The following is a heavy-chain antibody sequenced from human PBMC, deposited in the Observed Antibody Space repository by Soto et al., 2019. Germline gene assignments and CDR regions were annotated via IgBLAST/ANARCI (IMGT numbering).Heavy chain of an antibody. CDR2: ISYDGSNK. J-gene: IGHJ5*02. CDR1: GFTFSSYA. CDR3: ARESIAAAGGNWFDP. Sequence: PGGSLRLSCAASGFTFSSYAMHWVRQAPGKGLEWVAVISYDGSNKYYADSVKGRFTISRDNSKNTLYLQMNSLRAEDTAVYYCARESIAAAGGNWFDPWGQGTLVTVSS. V-gene: IGHV3-30-3*01. D-gene: IGHD6-13*01.